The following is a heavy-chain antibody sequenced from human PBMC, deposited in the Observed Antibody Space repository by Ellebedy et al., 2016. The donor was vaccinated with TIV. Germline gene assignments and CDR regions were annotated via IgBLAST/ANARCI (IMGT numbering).Heavy chain of an antibody. D-gene: IGHD3-10*01. CDR2: INHSGST. V-gene: IGHV4-34*01. CDR3: ARSRVGSYYYGSGSRDRGFDP. CDR1: GGSISSYY. J-gene: IGHJ5*02. Sequence: SETLSLXXTVSGGSISSYYWSWIRQPPGKGLEWIGEINHSGSTNYNPSLKSRVTISVDTSKNQFSLKLSSVAAADTAVYYCARSRVGSYYYGSGSRDRGFDPWGQGTLVTVSS.